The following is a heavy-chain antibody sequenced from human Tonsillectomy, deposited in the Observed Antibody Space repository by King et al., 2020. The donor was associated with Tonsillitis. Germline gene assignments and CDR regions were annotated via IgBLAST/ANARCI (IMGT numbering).Heavy chain of an antibody. J-gene: IGHJ4*02. CDR3: ARYYGFGELLPLGY. CDR1: GYTFTSYA. Sequence: GQLVQSGAEVKKPGASVKVSCKASGYTFTSYAMLWVRQAPGQRLEWRGWINAGNGNTKYSQKFQGRVTITRDTSASTAYMELSSLRSEDTAVYYCARYYGFGELLPLGYWGQGTLVTVSS. D-gene: IGHD3-10*01. CDR2: INAGNGNT. V-gene: IGHV1-3*01.